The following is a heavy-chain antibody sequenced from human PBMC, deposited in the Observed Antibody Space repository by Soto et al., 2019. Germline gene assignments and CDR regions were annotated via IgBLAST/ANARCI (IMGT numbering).Heavy chain of an antibody. D-gene: IGHD3-22*01. CDR3: ARAIFDTGGYSYFDH. Sequence: PSDTLPLTCSPSVPSVSSRHDFRSWIRQHPGKGLEWIGHIYYSGSTHYNPSLKSRLTMSLDRSRNQFSLNLSSVTAADTAVYYCARAIFDTGGYSYFDHWGQG. J-gene: IGHJ4*02. CDR2: IYYSGST. CDR1: VPSVSSRHDF. V-gene: IGHV4-31*02.